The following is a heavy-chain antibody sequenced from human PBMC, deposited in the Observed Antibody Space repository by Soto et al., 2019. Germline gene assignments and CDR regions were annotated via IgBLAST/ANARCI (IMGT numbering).Heavy chain of an antibody. J-gene: IGHJ4*02. D-gene: IGHD3-10*01. CDR1: GFPFSDYY. Sequence: QVQLVESGGDLVKPGGSLRLSCAASGFPFSDYYMSWIRQAPGKGLEWVSSISSSSSDTNYAQSVQGRFTISRDNAKNSLHLQMNSLRSEHTAVYYCARRRPTAYYNYWGQGTLVTVSP. CDR3: ARRRPTAYYNY. V-gene: IGHV3-11*05. CDR2: ISSSSSDT.